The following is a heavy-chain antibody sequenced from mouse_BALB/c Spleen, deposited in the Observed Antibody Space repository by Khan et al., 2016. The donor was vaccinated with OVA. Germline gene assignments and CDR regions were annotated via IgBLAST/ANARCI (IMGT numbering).Heavy chain of an antibody. D-gene: IGHD3-3*01. J-gene: IGHJ2*01. V-gene: IGHV5-6-3*01. Sequence: EVQLVESGGGLVQPGGSLKLSCAASGFTFSSYGMSWVSQTPDKRLELVAHINSNGGSTYYPDSVKGRFTISIDNAKNTLYLQMRSLKSEDTAMYYSARIARTINWGQGTTLTVSS. CDR2: INSNGGST. CDR1: GFTFSSYG. CDR3: ARIARTIN.